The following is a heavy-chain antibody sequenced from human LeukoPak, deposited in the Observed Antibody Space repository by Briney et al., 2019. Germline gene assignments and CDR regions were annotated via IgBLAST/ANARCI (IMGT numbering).Heavy chain of an antibody. Sequence: SVKVSCKASGGTFSSYAISWVRQAPGQGLEWMGGIIPIFGTANYAQKFQGRVTITADESTSTAYMELSSLRSEDTAVYYCARSTAYGGYLGIDYYFDYWGQGTLVTVSS. D-gene: IGHD5-12*01. CDR3: ARSTAYGGYLGIDYYFDY. V-gene: IGHV1-69*13. CDR2: IIPIFGTA. J-gene: IGHJ4*02. CDR1: GGTFSSYA.